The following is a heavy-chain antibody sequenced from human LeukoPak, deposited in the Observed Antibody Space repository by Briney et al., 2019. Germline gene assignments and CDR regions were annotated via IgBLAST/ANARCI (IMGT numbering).Heavy chain of an antibody. Sequence: GGSLRLSCASSGFTFSSYAMSWVRQAPGKGLEWVSAISGSGGSTYYADSVKGQFTISRDNSKNTLYLQMNSLRAEDTAVYYCAKTTGSNLWYFDLWGRGTLVTASS. CDR2: ISGSGGST. CDR3: AKTTGSNLWYFDL. J-gene: IGHJ2*01. D-gene: IGHD2-8*02. CDR1: GFTFSSYA. V-gene: IGHV3-23*01.